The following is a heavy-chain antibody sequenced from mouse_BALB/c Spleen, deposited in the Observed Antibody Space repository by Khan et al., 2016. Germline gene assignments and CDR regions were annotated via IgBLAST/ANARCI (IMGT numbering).Heavy chain of an antibody. CDR2: INTYTGEA. J-gene: IGHJ2*01. CDR3: ARPDY. Sequence: QIQLVQSGPELKKPGETVKISCKASGYIFTKYGMNWVKQAPGKGLKWMGWINTYTGEAAYADAFTGRFAFSLETSARTAYLQINNLKNEDTATYCCARPDYWGQGTILTVSS. CDR1: GYIFTKYG. V-gene: IGHV9-3-1*01.